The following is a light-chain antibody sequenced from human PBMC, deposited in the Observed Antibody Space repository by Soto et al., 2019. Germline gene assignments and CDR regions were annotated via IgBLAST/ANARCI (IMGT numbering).Light chain of an antibody. CDR1: SGHSNYA. Sequence: QLVLTQSPSASASLGASVKLTCTLSSGHSNYAIAWPQQQSEKGPRYLMTLNSDGSHSKGDGSPDRFSGSSSGAERYLTIARLQSEDEADYYCQTWGSGIVVFGGGTKLTVL. CDR2: LNSDGSH. CDR3: QTWGSGIVV. V-gene: IGLV4-69*01. J-gene: IGLJ2*01.